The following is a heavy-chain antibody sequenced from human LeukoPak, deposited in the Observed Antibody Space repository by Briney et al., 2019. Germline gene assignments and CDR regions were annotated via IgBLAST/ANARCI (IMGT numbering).Heavy chain of an antibody. CDR2: ISISSNYI. CDR3: ARDREWLVRLPDL. Sequence: GGSLRLSCAASGFTFSRYSMNWVRQAPGKGLEWVSSISISSNYIYYTDSAKGRFTISRDNAKNSLYLQMNSLRAEDTALYYCARDREWLVRLPDLWGRGTLVTVSS. J-gene: IGHJ2*01. CDR1: GFTFSRYS. V-gene: IGHV3-21*04. D-gene: IGHD6-19*01.